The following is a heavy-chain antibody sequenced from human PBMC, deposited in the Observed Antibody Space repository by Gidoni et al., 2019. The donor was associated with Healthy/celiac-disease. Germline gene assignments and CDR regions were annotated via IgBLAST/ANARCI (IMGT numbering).Heavy chain of an antibody. CDR3: AREVSWGPNDY. D-gene: IGHD1-26*01. CDR2: IKQDGSEK. CDR1: GFTFRSYW. J-gene: IGHJ4*02. Sequence: EVQLVESGGGLVQPGGSLSLSCAASGFTFRSYWRSWVRQAPGKGLEWVAKIKQDGSEKYYGDSVKGRFTISRENAKNSLYLQMNSLRAEDTAVYYCAREVSWGPNDYWGQGTLVTVSS. V-gene: IGHV3-7*03.